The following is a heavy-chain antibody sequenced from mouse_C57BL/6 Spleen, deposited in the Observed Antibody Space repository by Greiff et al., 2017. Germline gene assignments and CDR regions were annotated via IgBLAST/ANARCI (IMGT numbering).Heavy chain of an antibody. CDR1: GYTFTSYW. D-gene: IGHD2-4*01. Sequence: QVQLQQPGAELVKPGASVKMSCKASGYTFTSYWITWVKQRPGQGLEWIGDIYPGSGSTNYNEKFKSKATLTVDTSSSTAYMQLSSLSSEDSAVYYCARGTYYDDGCAMDYWGQGTSVTVSS. V-gene: IGHV1-55*01. J-gene: IGHJ4*01. CDR2: IYPGSGST. CDR3: ARGTYYDDGCAMDY.